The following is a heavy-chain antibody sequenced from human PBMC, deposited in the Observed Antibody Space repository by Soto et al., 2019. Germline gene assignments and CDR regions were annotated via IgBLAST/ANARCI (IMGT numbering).Heavy chain of an antibody. CDR1: GGTFSKYA. CDR2: IMPIFGTI. D-gene: IGHD2-2*01. V-gene: IGHV1-69*01. CDR3: ASAYCSSTSCPYGMDV. Sequence: QVQLVQSGAEVKKPGSSVKVSCKASGGTFSKYAISWVRQAPGQGLEWMGGIMPIFGTIKYAQKFQGRVTITADESTSTAYMELSSLRSEDTAVYYCASAYCSSTSCPYGMDVWGQGTTVTVSS. J-gene: IGHJ6*02.